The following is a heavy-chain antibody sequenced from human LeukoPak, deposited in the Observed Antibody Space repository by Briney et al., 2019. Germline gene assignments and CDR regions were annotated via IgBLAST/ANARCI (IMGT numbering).Heavy chain of an antibody. D-gene: IGHD3-3*01. CDR2: IYTSGST. V-gene: IGHV4-61*02. CDR1: GGSISSGSYY. J-gene: IGHJ5*02. CDR3: ARADFRGVNWFDP. Sequence: PSQTLSLTCTVSGGSISSGSYYWSWIRQPAGKGLEWIGRIYTSGSTNYNPSLKSRVTISVDTSKNQFSLQLSSVTAADTAVYYCARADFRGVNWFDPWGQGTLVTVSS.